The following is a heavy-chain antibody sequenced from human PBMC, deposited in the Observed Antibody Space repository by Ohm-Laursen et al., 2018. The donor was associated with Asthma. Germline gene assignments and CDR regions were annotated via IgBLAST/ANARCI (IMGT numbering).Heavy chain of an antibody. V-gene: IGHV1-3*01. CDR1: GYTFTSYG. D-gene: IGHD6-6*01. CDR2: INAGNGNT. CDR3: ARVLAARPSLYYYYYGMDV. Sequence: ASVKVSCKASGYTFTSYGISWVRQAPGQRLEWMGWINAGNGNTKYSQKFQGRVTITRDTSASTAYMELSSLRSEDTAVYYCARVLAARPSLYYYYYGMDVWGQGTTVTVS. J-gene: IGHJ6*02.